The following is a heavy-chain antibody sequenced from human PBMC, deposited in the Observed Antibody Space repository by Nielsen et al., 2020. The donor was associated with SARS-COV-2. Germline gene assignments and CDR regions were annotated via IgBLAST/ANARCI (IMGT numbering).Heavy chain of an antibody. V-gene: IGHV5-51*01. CDR2: IYTDDFDT. J-gene: IGHJ4*02. CDR3: ARQGHYFGSGTFRGDY. CDR1: GYTFSNYW. Sequence: GESLKISCQASGYTFSNYWIGWVRQIPGKGLEWIGIIYTDDFDTRYNPSFQGQVTISADKSINTVFLQWSRLKASDTAMYFCARQGHYFGSGTFRGDYWGQGTLVTVSS. D-gene: IGHD3-10*01.